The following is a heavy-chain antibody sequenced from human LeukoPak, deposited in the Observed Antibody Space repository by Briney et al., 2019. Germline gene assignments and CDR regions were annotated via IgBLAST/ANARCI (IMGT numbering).Heavy chain of an antibody. CDR1: GFTFSSYW. Sequence: WRSLRLSCAASGFTFSSYWMSWVRQAPGKGLEWVANIKQDGSEKYYVDSVKGRFTISRDNAKNSLYLQMNSLRAEDTAVYYCARSSYYGSGSLNFNNWGQGTLVTVSS. CDR3: ARSSYYGSGSLNFNN. CDR2: IKQDGSEK. J-gene: IGHJ4*02. V-gene: IGHV3-7*01. D-gene: IGHD3-10*01.